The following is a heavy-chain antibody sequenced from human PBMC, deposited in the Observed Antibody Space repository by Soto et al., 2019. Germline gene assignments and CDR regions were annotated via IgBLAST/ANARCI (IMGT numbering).Heavy chain of an antibody. V-gene: IGHV3-20*04. CDR2: VNWNGGST. J-gene: IGHJ4*02. Sequence: EVQLVESGGGVLRPGGSLRLSCEASGFTFDDNGMSWARQAPGKGREWASGVNWNGGSTGYADSVKGRFTISRDNAKNSLYLQMNSLRAEDTAFYYCVRGASLNFDYWGQGTLVTVSS. CDR1: GFTFDDNG. CDR3: VRGASLNFDY. D-gene: IGHD1-26*01.